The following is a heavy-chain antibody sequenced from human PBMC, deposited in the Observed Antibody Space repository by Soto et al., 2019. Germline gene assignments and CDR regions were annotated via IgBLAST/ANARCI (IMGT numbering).Heavy chain of an antibody. CDR2: INPNSGGT. D-gene: IGHD3-10*01. V-gene: IGHV1-2*02. CDR1: GYTFTGYY. Sequence: ASVKVSCKASGYTFTGYYMHWVRQAPGQGLEWMGWINPNSGGTNYAQKFQGRVTMTRDTSISTAYMELSRLRSDDTAVYYCARGEVRWFGESPFDYWGQGTLVTVSS. CDR3: ARGEVRWFGESPFDY. J-gene: IGHJ4*02.